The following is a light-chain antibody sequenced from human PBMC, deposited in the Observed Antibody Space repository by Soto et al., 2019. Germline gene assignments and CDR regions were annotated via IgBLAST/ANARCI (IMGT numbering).Light chain of an antibody. CDR3: AAWDDNTRTYV. CDR2: NNN. CDR1: SSSIGTNS. V-gene: IGLV1-47*02. J-gene: IGLJ7*01. Sequence: QSVLTQSPSASGTPGQRVTISCSGYSSSIGTNSVYWYQQLPGAAPKVLIYNNNQRPSGVPDRFSASKSGTAASLTINWLRSEDAADYYCAAWDDNTRTYVFGGGTQLTVL.